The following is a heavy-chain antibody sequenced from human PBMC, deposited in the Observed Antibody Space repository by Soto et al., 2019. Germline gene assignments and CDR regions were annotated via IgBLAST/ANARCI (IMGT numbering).Heavy chain of an antibody. Sequence: SETLSLTCAVYGGSFSGYYWSWIRQPPGKGLEWIGEINHSGSTNYNPSLKSRVTISVDTSKNQFSLKLSSVTAADTAVYYCARRRGLIVVVPAARQPIGYSGSYHRSYYFDYWGQGTLVTVSS. J-gene: IGHJ4*02. CDR1: GGSFSGYY. V-gene: IGHV4-34*01. D-gene: IGHD2-2*01. CDR3: ARRRGLIVVVPAARQPIGYSGSYHRSYYFDY. CDR2: INHSGST.